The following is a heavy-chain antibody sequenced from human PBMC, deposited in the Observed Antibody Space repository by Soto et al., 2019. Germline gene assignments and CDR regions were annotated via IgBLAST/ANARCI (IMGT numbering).Heavy chain of an antibody. J-gene: IGHJ5*02. CDR3: ARDLPLLGYCSGGSCPYQEAILSWFDP. CDR2: ISAYNGNT. V-gene: IGHV1-18*01. Sequence: QVQLVQSGAEVKKPGASVKVSCKASGYTFTSYGIGWVRQAPGQGLEWMGWISAYNGNTNYAQKLQGRVTMTTDTSTSTAYMELRSLRSDDTAVYYCARDLPLLGYCSGGSCPYQEAILSWFDPWGQGTLVTVSS. D-gene: IGHD2-15*01. CDR1: GYTFTSYG.